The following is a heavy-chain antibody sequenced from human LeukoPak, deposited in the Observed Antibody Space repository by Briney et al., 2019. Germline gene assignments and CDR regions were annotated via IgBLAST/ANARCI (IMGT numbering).Heavy chain of an antibody. CDR2: INPNSGGT. CDR3: ARAPAMGGPGLAAAGTFHY. J-gene: IGHJ4*02. D-gene: IGHD6-13*01. Sequence: ASVKVSCKASGYTFTGYYMHWVRQAPGQGLEWMGRINPNSGGTNYAQKFQGRVTMTRDTSISTAYMELSRLRSDDTAVYYCARAPAMGGPGLAAAGTFHYWGQGTLVTVSS. CDR1: GYTFTGYY. V-gene: IGHV1-2*06.